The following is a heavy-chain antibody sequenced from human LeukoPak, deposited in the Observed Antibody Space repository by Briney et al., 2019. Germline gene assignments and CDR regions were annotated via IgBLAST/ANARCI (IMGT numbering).Heavy chain of an antibody. CDR2: IWSDGTNK. CDR3: ARDHGSSGWYLDALDI. V-gene: IGHV3-33*01. J-gene: IGHJ3*02. D-gene: IGHD6-19*01. CDR1: GFTFSSYG. Sequence: GGSLRLSCATSGFTFSSYGMHWVRQAPGKGLEWVAVIWSDGTNKYYVDSMKGRFTISRDNSKNTLYLQMNSLRAEDTAVYYCARDHGSSGWYLDALDIWGQGTMVTVSS.